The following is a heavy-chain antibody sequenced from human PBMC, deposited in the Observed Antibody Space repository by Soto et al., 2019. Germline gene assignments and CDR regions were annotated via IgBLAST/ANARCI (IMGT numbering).Heavy chain of an antibody. V-gene: IGHV3-23*01. D-gene: IGHD2-21*02. Sequence: LSLTCAASGFTFSSYAMSWVRQAPGKGLEWVSAISGSGGSTYYADSVKGRFTISRDNSKNTLYLQMNSLRAEDTAVYYCAKRRDCGGDCSYYGYRGQGTLVTVSS. J-gene: IGHJ4*02. CDR2: ISGSGGST. CDR3: AKRRDCGGDCSYYGY. CDR1: GFTFSSYA.